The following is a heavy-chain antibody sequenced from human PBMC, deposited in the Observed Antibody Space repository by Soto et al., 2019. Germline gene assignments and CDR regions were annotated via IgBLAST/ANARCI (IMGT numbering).Heavy chain of an antibody. V-gene: IGHV3-23*01. Sequence: GGSLRLSCAASGFTFSSYAMTWVRQAPGKGLEWVSAISGSGGNTYYADSVKGRFTISRDNSKNTLYLQMNSLRAEDTAVYYYAKKGFEGYCTTTNCYTSYWGQGTLVTVSS. CDR3: AKKGFEGYCTTTNCYTSY. D-gene: IGHD2-2*02. CDR1: GFTFSSYA. CDR2: ISGSGGNT. J-gene: IGHJ4*02.